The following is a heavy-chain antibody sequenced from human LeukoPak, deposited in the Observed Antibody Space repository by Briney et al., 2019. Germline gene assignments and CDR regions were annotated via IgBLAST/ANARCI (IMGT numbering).Heavy chain of an antibody. V-gene: IGHV1-18*01. Sequence: GASVKVSCKASGYTFTSYGISWVRQAPGQGLEWMGWISAYYGNTNYAQKLQGRVTMTTDTSTSTAYMELRSLRSEDTAVYYCARDNSNYDYYYYYMDVWGKGTTVTVSS. CDR2: ISAYYGNT. D-gene: IGHD4-11*01. J-gene: IGHJ6*03. CDR1: GYTFTSYG. CDR3: ARDNSNYDYYYYYMDV.